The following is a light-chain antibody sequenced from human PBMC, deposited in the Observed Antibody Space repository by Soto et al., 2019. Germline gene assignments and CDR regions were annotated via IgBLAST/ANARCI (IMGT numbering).Light chain of an antibody. J-gene: IGKJ2*01. V-gene: IGKV1-5*01. CDR2: GGS. CDR3: HQYATSSPT. Sequence: DIQMTQSPSTLSASVVDRVTITCRASQSISVYLAWYQQRPREAPKLLIYGGSSLESGVPSRFSGSGSGTEFTLTISSLQPTDFATYYCHQYATSSPTFGQGTKLEI. CDR1: QSISVY.